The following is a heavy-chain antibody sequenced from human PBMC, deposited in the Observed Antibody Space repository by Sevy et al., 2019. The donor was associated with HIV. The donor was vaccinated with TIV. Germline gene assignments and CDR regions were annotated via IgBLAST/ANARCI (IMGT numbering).Heavy chain of an antibody. Sequence: ASVKVSCKASGGTFSSYAISWVRQAPGQGLEWMGGIIPIFGTANYAQKFQDRVTITADESTSTAYMELSSLRSEDTAVYYCARGSGWGPSHLYFDYWGQETLVTVSS. J-gene: IGHJ4*02. CDR3: ARGSGWGPSHLYFDY. D-gene: IGHD6-19*01. CDR2: IIPIFGTA. V-gene: IGHV1-69*13. CDR1: GGTFSSYA.